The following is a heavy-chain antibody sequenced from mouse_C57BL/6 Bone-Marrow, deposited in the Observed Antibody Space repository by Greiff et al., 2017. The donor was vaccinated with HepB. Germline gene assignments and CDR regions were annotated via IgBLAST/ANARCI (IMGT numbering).Heavy chain of an antibody. CDR3: ARWDGSSPWYFDV. J-gene: IGHJ1*03. Sequence: VQLQQSGPVLVKPGASVKMSCKASGYTFTDYYMNWVKQSHGKSLEWIGVINPYNGGTSYNQKFKGKATLTVDKSSSTAYMELNSLTSEDSAVYYCARWDGSSPWYFDVWGTGTTVTVSS. CDR2: INPYNGGT. CDR1: GYTFTDYY. D-gene: IGHD1-1*01. V-gene: IGHV1-19*01.